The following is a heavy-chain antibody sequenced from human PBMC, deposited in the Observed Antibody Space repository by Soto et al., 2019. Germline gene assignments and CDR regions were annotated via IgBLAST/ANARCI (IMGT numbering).Heavy chain of an antibody. D-gene: IGHD3-10*01. Sequence: PGGSLRLSCAASGFTFSDHYMSGIRQAPGKGLEWVSYISSSGSTIYYADSVKGRFTISRDNAKNSLYLQMNSLRAEDAAVYYCARGWYYYGSGGYCSSYYYYGMDVWGQGTTVTVSS. CDR2: ISSSGSTI. V-gene: IGHV3-11*01. CDR3: ARGWYYYGSGGYCSSYYYYGMDV. CDR1: GFTFSDHY. J-gene: IGHJ6*02.